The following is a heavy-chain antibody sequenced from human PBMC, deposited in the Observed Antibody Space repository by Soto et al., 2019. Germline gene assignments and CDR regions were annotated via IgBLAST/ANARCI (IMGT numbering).Heavy chain of an antibody. CDR3: ARAQEGNGFDY. V-gene: IGHV3-21*01. CDR1: GFTFSTYS. Sequence: GGSLRLSCVGSGFTFSTYSMNWVRQAPGKGLEWVSSISTSAYVYYADSLKGRFTISRDNAKNSLYLQMNSLRDEDTAVYYCARAQEGNGFDYWGQGTLVTVSS. J-gene: IGHJ4*02. CDR2: ISTSAYV. D-gene: IGHD2-8*01.